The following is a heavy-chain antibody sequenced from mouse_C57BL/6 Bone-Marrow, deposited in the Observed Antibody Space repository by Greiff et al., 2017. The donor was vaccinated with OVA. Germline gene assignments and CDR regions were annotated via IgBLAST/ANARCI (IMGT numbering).Heavy chain of an antibody. D-gene: IGHD1-1*01. V-gene: IGHV1-55*01. Sequence: VQLQQPGAELVKPGASVKMSCKASGYTFTSYWITWVKQRPGQGLEWIGTIYPGSGSTNYTEKFKSKAPLTVDTSSSTAYRQLSSLTSEDSAVYDGERGAYYYGKDDYWGQGTTLTVSA. CDR3: ERGAYYYGKDDY. CDR1: GYTFTSYW. J-gene: IGHJ2*01. CDR2: IYPGSGST.